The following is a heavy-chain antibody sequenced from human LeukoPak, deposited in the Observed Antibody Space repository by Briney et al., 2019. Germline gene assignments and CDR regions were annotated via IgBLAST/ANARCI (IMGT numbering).Heavy chain of an antibody. V-gene: IGHV1-18*01. CDR3: ARDPSITMVRGKNWFDP. J-gene: IGHJ5*02. D-gene: IGHD3-10*01. CDR1: GYTFTSYG. Sequence: ASVKVSCKASGYTFTSYGISWVRQAPGQGLEWMGWISAYNGNTNYAQKLQGRVTMTTDTSTITAYMELRSLRSDDPAVYYCARDPSITMVRGKNWFDPWGQGTLVTVSS. CDR2: ISAYNGNT.